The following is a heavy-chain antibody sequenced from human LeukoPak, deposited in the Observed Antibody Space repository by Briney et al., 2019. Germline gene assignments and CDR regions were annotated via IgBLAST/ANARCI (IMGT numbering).Heavy chain of an antibody. Sequence: GGSLRLSCAASGFTFSSYAMSWVCQAPGKGLEWVSAISGSGGSTYYADSVKGRFTIPRDSSKNTLYLQMNSLGAEDTAVYYCAKDYCGGDCSAGLFDYWGQGTLVTVSS. CDR1: GFTFSSYA. J-gene: IGHJ4*02. V-gene: IGHV3-23*01. CDR2: ISGSGGST. D-gene: IGHD2-21*02. CDR3: AKDYCGGDCSAGLFDY.